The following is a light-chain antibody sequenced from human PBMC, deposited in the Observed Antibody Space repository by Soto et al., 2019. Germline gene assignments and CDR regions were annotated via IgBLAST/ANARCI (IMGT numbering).Light chain of an antibody. J-gene: IGKJ4*01. CDR1: QSVSSY. CDR3: QQRSNWPS. CDR2: DAS. Sequence: EIVFTQSPATLSLSPGETATLSCRASQSVSSYLAWYQQKPGQAPRLLIYDASNRATGIPARFSGSGSGTDFTLTISSLEPEDFAVYYCQQRSNWPSFGGGTKVDIK. V-gene: IGKV3-11*01.